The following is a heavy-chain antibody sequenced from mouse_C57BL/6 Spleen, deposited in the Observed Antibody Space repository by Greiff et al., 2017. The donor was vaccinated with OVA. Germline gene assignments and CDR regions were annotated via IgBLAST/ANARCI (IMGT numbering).Heavy chain of an antibody. D-gene: IGHD2-2*01. CDR3: ASFMVTTYAMDY. CDR2: ISSGSSTI. Sequence: DVKLVESGGGLVKPGGSLKLSCAASGFTFSDYGMHWVRQAPEKGLEWVAYISSGSSTIYYADTVKGRFTISRDNAKNTLFLQMTSLRSDDTAMYYCASFMVTTYAMDYWGQGTSVTVSS. J-gene: IGHJ4*01. CDR1: GFTFSDYG. V-gene: IGHV5-17*01.